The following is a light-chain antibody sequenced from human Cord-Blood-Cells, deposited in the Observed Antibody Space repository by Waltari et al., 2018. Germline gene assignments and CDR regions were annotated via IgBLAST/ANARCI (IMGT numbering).Light chain of an antibody. Sequence: DIQMTQSPSSLSASVGDRVTITCQASQDISNYLNWYQQKPGKAPKLLIYDASNLGTGVPSMFSGSGSGTDFTFTISSLPPEDIATYYCQQYDNLPLTFGGGTKVEIK. CDR2: DAS. CDR1: QDISNY. V-gene: IGKV1-33*01. J-gene: IGKJ4*01. CDR3: QQYDNLPLT.